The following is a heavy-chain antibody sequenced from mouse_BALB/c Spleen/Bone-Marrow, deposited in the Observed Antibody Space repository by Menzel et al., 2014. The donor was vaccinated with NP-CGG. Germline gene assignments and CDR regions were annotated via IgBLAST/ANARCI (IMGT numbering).Heavy chain of an antibody. J-gene: IGHJ4*01. CDR1: GFNIKDTY. CDR2: IDPASGNT. Sequence: VQLQQSGPELVKPGASVKLSCTASGFNIKDTYMYWVKQRPEQGLEWIGRIDPASGNTKYDPKFQGKATITADTSSNTAHLQLSSLTSEDTAVYYCARYRYYGSSYAMDYWGQGTSVTVSS. CDR3: ARYRYYGSSYAMDY. V-gene: IGHV14-3*02. D-gene: IGHD1-1*01.